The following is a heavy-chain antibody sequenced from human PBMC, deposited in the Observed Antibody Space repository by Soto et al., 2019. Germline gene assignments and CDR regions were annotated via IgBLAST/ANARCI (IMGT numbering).Heavy chain of an antibody. CDR2: INHSGST. CDR1: GGSFSGYY. D-gene: IGHD3-22*01. CDR3: EREGGYYYQRVAFDI. Sequence: SETLSLTCAVYGGSFSGYYWSWIRQPPGKGLEWIGEINHSGSTNYNPSLKSRVTVSVDTSENQVSLKLSSVTAADTAVYYCEREGGYYYQRVAFDIWGQGTMVTVSS. J-gene: IGHJ3*02. V-gene: IGHV4-34*01.